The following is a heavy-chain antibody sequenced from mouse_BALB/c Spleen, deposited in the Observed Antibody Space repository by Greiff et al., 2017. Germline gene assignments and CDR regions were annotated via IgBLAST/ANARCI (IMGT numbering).Heavy chain of an antibody. D-gene: IGHD2-14*01. Sequence: QVQLKESGPGLVAPSQSLSITCTVSGFSLSRYSVHWVRQPPGKGLEWLGMIWGGGSTDYNSALKSRLSISKDNSKSQVFLKMNSLQTDDTAMYSCARNSEDGTTNFDVWGAGTTVTVSS. CDR3: ARNSEDGTTNFDV. J-gene: IGHJ1*01. V-gene: IGHV2-6-4*01. CDR1: GFSLSRYS. CDR2: IWGGGST.